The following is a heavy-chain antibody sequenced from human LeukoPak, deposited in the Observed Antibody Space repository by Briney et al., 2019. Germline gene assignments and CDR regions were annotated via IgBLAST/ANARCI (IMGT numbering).Heavy chain of an antibody. D-gene: IGHD3-10*01. J-gene: IGHJ5*02. CDR3: ARSYYYGSGSYYPTNWFDP. V-gene: IGHV1-2*06. CDR1: GYTFTGYY. CDR2: INPNSGGT. Sequence: ASMKVSCKASGYTFTGYYMHWVLQAPGQGLEWMGRINPNSGGTNYAQKFQGRVTMTRDTSISTAYMELSRLRSDDTAVYYCARSYYYGSGSYYPTNWFDPWGQGTLVTVSS.